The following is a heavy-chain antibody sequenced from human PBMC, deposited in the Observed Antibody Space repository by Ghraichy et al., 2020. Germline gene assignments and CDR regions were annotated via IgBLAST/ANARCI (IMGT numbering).Heavy chain of an antibody. Sequence: ASVKVSCKESGYTFTSYYMHWVRQAPGQGLEWMGIINPSGGSTSYAQKFQGRVTMTRDTSTSTVYMELSSLRSEDTAVYYCARDRTYTADYYYYYGMDVWGQGTTVTVSS. CDR1: GYTFTSYY. J-gene: IGHJ6*02. D-gene: IGHD5-18*01. CDR3: ARDRTYTADYYYYYGMDV. V-gene: IGHV1-46*01. CDR2: INPSGGST.